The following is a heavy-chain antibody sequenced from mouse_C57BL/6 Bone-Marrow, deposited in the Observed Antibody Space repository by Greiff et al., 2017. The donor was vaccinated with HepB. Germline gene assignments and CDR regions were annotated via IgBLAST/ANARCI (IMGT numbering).Heavy chain of an antibody. CDR2: IYPRSGNT. J-gene: IGHJ4*01. V-gene: IGHV1-81*01. Sequence: VQLQQSGAELARPGASVKLSCKASGYTFTSYGISWVKQRTGQGLEWIGEIYPRSGNTYYNEKFKGKATLTADKSSSTACMELRSLTSENSAVYFFARAGLSANYYCSLYAMDYWGQGTSVTVSS. CDR3: ARAGLSANYYCSLYAMDY. D-gene: IGHD1-1*01. CDR1: GYTFTSYG.